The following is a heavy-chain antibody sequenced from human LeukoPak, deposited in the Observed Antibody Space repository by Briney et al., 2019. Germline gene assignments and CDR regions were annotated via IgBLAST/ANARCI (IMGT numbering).Heavy chain of an antibody. J-gene: IGHJ4*02. V-gene: IGHV3-7*01. CDR1: GFTFSSHW. D-gene: IGHD4-23*01. CDR3: ARVVPSDGGPTGPFDY. Sequence: PGGSLRLSCAASGFTFSSHWMTWVRQAPGKGLEYVARIKQGGTEKYYADSVKGRFTVSRDNAKNSLYLQMNSLSAGDTAVYYCARVVPSDGGPTGPFDYWGQGTLVTVSS. CDR2: IKQGGTEK.